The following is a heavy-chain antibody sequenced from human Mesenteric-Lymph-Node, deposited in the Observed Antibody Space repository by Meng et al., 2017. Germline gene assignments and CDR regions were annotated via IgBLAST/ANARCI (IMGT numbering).Heavy chain of an antibody. CDR3: GRQYGDYRGTFDY. CDR1: GGSFSGYY. Sequence: VQLQQWGAGLLKPSETLSLTCAVYGGSFSGYYWSWIRQPPGKGLEWIGEINHSGSTNYNPSLKSRVTISVDTSKNQFSLKLSSVTAADTAVYYCGRQYGDYRGTFDYWGQGTLVTVSS. CDR2: INHSGST. J-gene: IGHJ4*02. V-gene: IGHV4-34*01. D-gene: IGHD4-17*01.